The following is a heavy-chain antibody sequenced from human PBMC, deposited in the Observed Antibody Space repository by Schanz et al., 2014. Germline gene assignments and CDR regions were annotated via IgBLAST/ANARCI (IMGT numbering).Heavy chain of an antibody. CDR1: EFTFSSYA. CDR3: AREQIMAAAGLVDY. J-gene: IGHJ4*01. V-gene: IGHV3-23*01. CDR2: LSGSGGST. D-gene: IGHD6-13*01. Sequence: EVQLLESGGGLVQPGGSLRLSCAASEFTFSSYAMSWVRQAPGKGLEWVSALSGSGGSTYYADSVKGRFTISRDNAKNSLYLQMNSLRAEDTAVYYCAREQIMAAAGLVDYWGHGTLVTVSS.